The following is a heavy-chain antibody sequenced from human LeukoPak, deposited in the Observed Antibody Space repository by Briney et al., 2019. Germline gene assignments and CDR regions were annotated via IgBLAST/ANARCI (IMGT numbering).Heavy chain of an antibody. Sequence: LETLSLTCTVSGGSISSYYWSWIRQPPGKGLEWIWYIYYSGSTNYSPSLKSRVTISVDTSKNQFSLKLSSVTAADTAVYYCAKTDLPYYFGSGSTWGQGTLVTVSS. J-gene: IGHJ4*02. CDR2: IYYSGST. CDR1: GGSISSYY. CDR3: AKTDLPYYFGSGST. V-gene: IGHV4-59*01. D-gene: IGHD3-10*01.